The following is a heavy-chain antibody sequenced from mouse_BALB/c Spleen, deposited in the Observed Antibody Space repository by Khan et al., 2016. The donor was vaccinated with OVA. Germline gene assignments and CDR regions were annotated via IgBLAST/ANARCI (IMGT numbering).Heavy chain of an antibody. J-gene: IGHJ2*01. CDR2: ISYSGNT. CDR1: GYSITTDYA. CDR3: ARVYGGDFDY. D-gene: IGHD1-1*01. Sequence: EVKLLESGPGLVKPSQSLSLTCTVTGYSITTDYAWNWTRQFPGNKLEWMGYISYSGNTKYNPSLKSRISITRDTSKNQFFLQLKSVTTEDTARYYCARVYGGDFDYWGQGTTLTVSS. V-gene: IGHV3-2*02.